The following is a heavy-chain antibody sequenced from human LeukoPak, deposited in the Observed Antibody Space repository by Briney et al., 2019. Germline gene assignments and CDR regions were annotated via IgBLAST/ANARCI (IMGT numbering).Heavy chain of an antibody. J-gene: IGHJ4*02. CDR3: AKEWAYCGGDCYSAFDY. Sequence: GGSLRLSCAASGFTFSNCAMSWVRQAPGKGLEWVSAISGSGGSTYYADSVKGRFTISGDNSKNTLYLQMNSLRAEDTAVYYCAKEWAYCGGDCYSAFDYWGQGTLVTVSS. D-gene: IGHD2-21*02. CDR1: GFTFSNCA. CDR2: ISGSGGST. V-gene: IGHV3-23*01.